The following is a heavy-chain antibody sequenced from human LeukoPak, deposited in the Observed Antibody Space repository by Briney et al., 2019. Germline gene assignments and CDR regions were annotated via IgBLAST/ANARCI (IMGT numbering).Heavy chain of an antibody. Sequence: ASVTVSCTASGYTFTSYAMHWVRQAPGQRLEWMGWINAGNGNTKYSQKFQGRVTITRDTSASTAYMELSSLRSEDTAVYYCARVGYSSGWYYFDYWGQGTLVTVS. D-gene: IGHD6-19*01. V-gene: IGHV1-3*01. CDR3: ARVGYSSGWYYFDY. CDR2: INAGNGNT. CDR1: GYTFTSYA. J-gene: IGHJ4*02.